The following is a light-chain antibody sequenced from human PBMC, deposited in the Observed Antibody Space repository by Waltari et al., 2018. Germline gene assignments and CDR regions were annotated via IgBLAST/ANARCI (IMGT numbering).Light chain of an antibody. V-gene: IGKV1-12*01. CDR1: QDISIW. J-gene: IGKJ4*01. CDR2: SAS. Sequence: DIKMTQSPSSVSASVGHRVTITCRASQDISIWLARYQQKPGKAPNLLISSASRLQTGVPSRFSGGGSGTDFTLTINSLQPEDVATYYCQQANTFPLSFGGGTKVEI. CDR3: QQANTFPLS.